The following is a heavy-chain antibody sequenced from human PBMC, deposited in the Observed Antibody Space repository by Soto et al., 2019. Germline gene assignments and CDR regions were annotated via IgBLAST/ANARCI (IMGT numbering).Heavy chain of an antibody. Sequence: SETLSLTCAVYGGSFSGYYWSWIRQPPGKGLEWIGEINHSGSTNYNPSLKSRVTISVDTSKNQFSLKLSSVTAADTAVYYCARGPGTTGSTTVNNWFDPWGQGTLVTVSS. CDR2: INHSGST. CDR1: GGSFSGYY. D-gene: IGHD4-17*01. CDR3: ARGPGTTGSTTVNNWFDP. J-gene: IGHJ5*02. V-gene: IGHV4-34*01.